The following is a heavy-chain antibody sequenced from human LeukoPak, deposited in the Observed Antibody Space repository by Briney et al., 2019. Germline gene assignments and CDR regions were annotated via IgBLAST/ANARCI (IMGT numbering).Heavy chain of an antibody. CDR3: ATNRSGYFFD. D-gene: IGHD3-22*01. CDR1: GLTFSSHG. J-gene: IGHJ4*02. Sequence: PGGSLRLSCAASGLTFSSHGMYWVRQAPGKGLEWVTFIRYDGSDIYYVDSVKGRFTISRDNSKNTLYLPMNSRRAEDTAVYYCATNRSGYFFDWGQGTLVTVSS. CDR2: IRYDGSDI. V-gene: IGHV3-30*02.